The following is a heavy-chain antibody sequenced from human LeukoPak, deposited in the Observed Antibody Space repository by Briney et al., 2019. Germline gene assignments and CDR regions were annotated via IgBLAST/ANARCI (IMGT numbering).Heavy chain of an antibody. J-gene: IGHJ4*02. CDR2: IRSKANSYAT. Sequence: GGSLRLSCAASGFTFSGSAMHWVRQASGKGLEWVGRIRSKANSYATAYAASVEGRFTISRDDSKNTAYLQMNSLKTEDTAVYYCTSLSLVGATYYFDYWGQGTLVTVSS. CDR1: GFTFSGSA. CDR3: TSLSLVGATYYFDY. V-gene: IGHV3-73*01. D-gene: IGHD1-26*01.